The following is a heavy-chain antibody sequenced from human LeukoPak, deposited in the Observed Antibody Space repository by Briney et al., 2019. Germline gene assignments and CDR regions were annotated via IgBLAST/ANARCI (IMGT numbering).Heavy chain of an antibody. CDR2: IIPIFGTA. D-gene: IGHD2-2*02. J-gene: IGHJ4*02. V-gene: IGHV1-69*01. CDR1: GGTFSSYA. CDR3: ARTLLDCSSTSCYILYFDY. Sequence: ASVKVSCKASGGTFSSYAISWVRQAPGQGLEWMGGIIPIFGTANYAQKFQGRVTITADESTSTAYMELSSLRSEDTAVYYCARTLLDCSSTSCYILYFDYWGQGTLVTVSS.